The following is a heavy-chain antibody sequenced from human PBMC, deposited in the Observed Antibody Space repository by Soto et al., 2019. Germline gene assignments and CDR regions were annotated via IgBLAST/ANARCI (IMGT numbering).Heavy chain of an antibody. CDR2: ISYDGSNK. J-gene: IGHJ4*02. D-gene: IGHD1-26*01. CDR1: GFTFSSYG. Sequence: QVQLVQSGGGVVQPGRSLRLSCAASGFTFSSYGMHWVRQAPGKGLEWVAVISYDGSNKYYADSVKGRFTISRDNSKNTLYLQMNSLRAKDTAVYYCAKDPSYGGTYGDYWGQGTLVTVSS. CDR3: AKDPSYGGTYGDY. V-gene: IGHV3-30*18.